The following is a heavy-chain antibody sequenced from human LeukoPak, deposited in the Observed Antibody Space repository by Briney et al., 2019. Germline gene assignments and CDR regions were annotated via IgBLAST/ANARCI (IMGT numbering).Heavy chain of an antibody. CDR1: GYTFTGYY. Sequence: GASVKVSCKASGYTFTGYYMHWVRQAPGQGLEWMGWINPNSGGTNYAQKFQGRVTMTRDTSISTAYMELSSLRSEDTAVYYCARRTSNRGGYDFRIDYWGQGTLVTVSS. CDR3: ARRTSNRGGYDFRIDY. J-gene: IGHJ4*02. V-gene: IGHV1-2*02. CDR2: INPNSGGT. D-gene: IGHD5-12*01.